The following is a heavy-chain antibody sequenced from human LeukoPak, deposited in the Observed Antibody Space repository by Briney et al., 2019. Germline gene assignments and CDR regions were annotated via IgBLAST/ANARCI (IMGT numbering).Heavy chain of an antibody. J-gene: IGHJ4*02. D-gene: IGHD2-2*01. Sequence: ASVKVSFKASGYTFTSYGISWVRQAPGQGLGWMGWISAYNGNTNYAQKLQGRVTITTDTSTSTAYMELRSLRSDATAVYYCARDCRSTSCHLNFDYWGQGTLVTVSS. CDR3: ARDCRSTSCHLNFDY. V-gene: IGHV1-18*01. CDR1: GYTFTSYG. CDR2: ISAYNGNT.